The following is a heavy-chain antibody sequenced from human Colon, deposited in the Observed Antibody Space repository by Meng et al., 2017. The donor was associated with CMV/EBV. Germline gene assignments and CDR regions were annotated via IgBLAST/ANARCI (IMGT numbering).Heavy chain of an antibody. CDR2: IYWNDEK. CDR1: GFSLSTSEVG. V-gene: IGHV2-5*01. CDR3: AHKCSAASCIDY. J-gene: IGHJ4*02. D-gene: IGHD2-15*01. Sequence: SGPTLVKPTQTLTLTCTFSGFSLSTSEVGVGWVRQPPGKALEWLALIYWNDEKHYTPSLNTRLTITKDTSKNQVVLTMSNMDPVDTATYYCAHKCSAASCIDYWGQGTLVTVSS.